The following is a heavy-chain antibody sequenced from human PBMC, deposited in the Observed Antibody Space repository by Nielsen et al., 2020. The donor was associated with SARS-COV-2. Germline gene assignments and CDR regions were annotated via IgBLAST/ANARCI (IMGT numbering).Heavy chain of an antibody. CDR3: ARDYSSLLWFGEVGHY. Sequence: GGSLRLSCAASGFTFSSYWMSWVRQAPGKGLEWVANIKQDGSEKYYVDSVKGRFTISRDNAKNSLYLQMNSLRAEDTAVYYCARDYSSLLWFGEVGHYWGQGTLVTVSS. J-gene: IGHJ4*02. CDR2: IKQDGSEK. V-gene: IGHV3-7*05. D-gene: IGHD3-10*01. CDR1: GFTFSSYW.